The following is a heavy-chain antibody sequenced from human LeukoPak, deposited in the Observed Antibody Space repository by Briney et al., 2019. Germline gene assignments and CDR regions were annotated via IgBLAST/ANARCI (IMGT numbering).Heavy chain of an antibody. CDR1: GFTFRRYA. V-gene: IGHV3-23*01. CDR3: ARGPFCGGGTCFSIGAFDV. Sequence: GASPRLSCAGAGFTFRRYAMNCVRQAPGKGLEWVSAISGSGNTTYHSDSVKGRFSISRDNSKSTVFLQMNSLTADDTAVYYCARGPFCGGGTCFSIGAFDVWGQGTMVTVSS. D-gene: IGHD2-21*01. J-gene: IGHJ3*01. CDR2: ISGSGNTT.